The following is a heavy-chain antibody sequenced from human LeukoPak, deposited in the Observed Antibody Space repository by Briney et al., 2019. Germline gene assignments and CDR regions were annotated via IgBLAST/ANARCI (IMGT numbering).Heavy chain of an antibody. Sequence: KPSETLSLTCTVSGYSISSGYYWGWIRQPPGKGLEWIGSIYHSGSTYYNPSLKSRVTISVDTSKTQFSLKLSSVTAADTAVYYCARDLSSWGQGTLVTVSS. CDR2: IYHSGST. CDR3: ARDLSS. D-gene: IGHD2/OR15-2a*01. V-gene: IGHV4-38-2*02. J-gene: IGHJ4*02. CDR1: GYSISSGYY.